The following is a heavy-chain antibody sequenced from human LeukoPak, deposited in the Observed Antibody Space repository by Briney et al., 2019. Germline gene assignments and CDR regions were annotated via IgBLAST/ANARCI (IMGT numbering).Heavy chain of an antibody. J-gene: IGHJ4*02. D-gene: IGHD3-16*02. CDR2: ISSSSSTI. CDR3: ARVWGSYRYTRGFDY. V-gene: IGHV3-48*02. Sequence: QTGGSLRLTCAASGFTFSSYSMNWVRQAPGKGLEWVSYISSSSSTIYYADSVKGRFTISRDNAKNSLYLQMNSLRDEDTAVYYCARVWGSYRYTRGFDYWGQGTLVTVSS. CDR1: GFTFSSYS.